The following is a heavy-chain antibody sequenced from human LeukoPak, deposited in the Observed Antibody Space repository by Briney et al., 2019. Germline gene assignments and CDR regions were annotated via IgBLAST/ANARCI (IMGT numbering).Heavy chain of an antibody. CDR3: ARIVKWELLSYYYYYYMDV. J-gene: IGHJ6*03. Sequence: PSETLSLTCAVYGGSFSGYYWSWIRQPPGKGLEWIGEINHSGSTNYNPSLKSRVTISVDTSKNQFSLKLSSVTAADTAVYYCARIVKWELLSYYYYYYMDVWGKGTTVTVSS. CDR1: GGSFSGYY. CDR2: INHSGST. D-gene: IGHD1-26*01. V-gene: IGHV4-34*01.